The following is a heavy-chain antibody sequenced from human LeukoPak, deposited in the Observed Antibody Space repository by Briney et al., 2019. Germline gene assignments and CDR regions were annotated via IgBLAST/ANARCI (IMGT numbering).Heavy chain of an antibody. V-gene: IGHV3-23*01. Sequence: GGSLRLSCAASGFTFSSYAMSWVRQAPAKGLEWVSAISGSGGSTYYADSEKGRFTISRDNSKNTLYLQMNSLRAEDMAVHYCATFERWLQSGLDYWGQGTLVPVSS. CDR1: GFTFSSYA. CDR2: ISGSGGST. D-gene: IGHD5-24*01. J-gene: IGHJ4*02. CDR3: ATFERWLQSGLDY.